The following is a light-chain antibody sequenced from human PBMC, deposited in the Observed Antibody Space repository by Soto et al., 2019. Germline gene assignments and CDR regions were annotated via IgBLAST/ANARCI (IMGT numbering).Light chain of an antibody. CDR3: QQYGGSPPIT. CDR1: HSVSSSY. CDR2: GAS. J-gene: IGKJ5*01. Sequence: EIVLTQSPGTLSLSPGERATLSCRASHSVSSSYLAWYQQEPGQAPRLLIYGASSRATGTPDRFRGSGSGTDCTLSISRLEPEDFAVYYCQQYGGSPPITFGQGTRLEIK. V-gene: IGKV3-20*01.